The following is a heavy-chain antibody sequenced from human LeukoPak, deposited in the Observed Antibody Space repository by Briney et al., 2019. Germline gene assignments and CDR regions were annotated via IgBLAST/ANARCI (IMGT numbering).Heavy chain of an antibody. V-gene: IGHV1-18*01. Sequence: GASVKVSCKASGGTFSSYAISWVRQAPGQGLEWMGWISAYNGNTNYAQKLQGGVTMTTDTSTSTAYMELRSLRSDDTAVYYCARDYMVRGVFLYYFDYWGQGTLVTVSS. CDR3: ARDYMVRGVFLYYFDY. J-gene: IGHJ4*02. CDR2: ISAYNGNT. CDR1: GGTFSSYA. D-gene: IGHD3-10*01.